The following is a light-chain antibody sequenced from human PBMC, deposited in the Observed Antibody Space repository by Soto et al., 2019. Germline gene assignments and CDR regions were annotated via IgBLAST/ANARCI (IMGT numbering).Light chain of an antibody. CDR1: QSIDNY. V-gene: IGKV3-15*01. CDR2: GAF. Sequence: EIVLIQSPATLSLSPGERATLSCRASQSIDNYLGWYQQKPGQGPRLLIYGAFTRATGIPARFSGSGSGTEFTLTISSLQSEDFAVYYCQQYKKWPPLTFGGGTKVEIK. J-gene: IGKJ4*01. CDR3: QQYKKWPPLT.